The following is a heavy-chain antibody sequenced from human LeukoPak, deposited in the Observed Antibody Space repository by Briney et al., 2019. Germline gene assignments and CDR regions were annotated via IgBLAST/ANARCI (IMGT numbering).Heavy chain of an antibody. CDR2: IYYSGST. CDR3: ARLVPADWWFDP. Sequence: PSETLSLTCTVSGGSISSYYWSWIRQPPGKGLEWIGYIYYSGSTNYNPSLKSRVTISVDTSKNQFSLKLSSVTAADTAVYYCARLVPADWWFDPWGQGTLVTVSS. D-gene: IGHD2-2*01. J-gene: IGHJ5*02. CDR1: GGSISSYY. V-gene: IGHV4-59*01.